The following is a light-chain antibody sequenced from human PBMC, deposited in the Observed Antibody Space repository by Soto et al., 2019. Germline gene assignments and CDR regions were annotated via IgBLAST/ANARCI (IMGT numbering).Light chain of an antibody. Sequence: IQMTHSPSTLSVSLGDIVAMTCRAIQTISSWLAWYQQKPGKAPKLLIYKASTLKSGVPSRFSGSGSGTEFTLTISSLQPDDFATYYCQQYENLPTFGQGTRLEIK. J-gene: IGKJ5*01. CDR2: KAS. CDR3: QQYENLPT. CDR1: QTISSW. V-gene: IGKV1-5*03.